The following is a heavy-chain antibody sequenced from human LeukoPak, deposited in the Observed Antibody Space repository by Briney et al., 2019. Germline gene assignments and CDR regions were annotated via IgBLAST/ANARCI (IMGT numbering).Heavy chain of an antibody. CDR1: GGSISSYY. CDR3: ARGVYIAAAQYAY. CDR2: IYYSGTT. D-gene: IGHD6-13*01. J-gene: IGHJ4*02. Sequence: SETLSLTCTVSGGSISSYYWSWIRQPPGKGLEWIGYIYYSGTTNYNPSLKSRVTISVDTSKNQFSLELSSVTAADTAVYYCARGVYIAAAQYAYWGQGTLVTVSS. V-gene: IGHV4-59*01.